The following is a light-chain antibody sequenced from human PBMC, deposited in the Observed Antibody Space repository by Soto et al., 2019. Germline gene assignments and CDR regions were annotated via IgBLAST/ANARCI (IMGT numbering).Light chain of an antibody. V-gene: IGLV2-14*01. CDR3: SSYTSSSTSLVV. Sequence: QSALTQPASVSGSPGQSITISCTGTSSDVGGYNYVSWYQQHPGKAPKLMIYDVSNRPPGVSNRFSGSKSGNTASLTISGLQAEDEADYYCSSYTSSSTSLVVFGGGTKLTVL. CDR2: DVS. CDR1: SSDVGGYNY. J-gene: IGLJ2*01.